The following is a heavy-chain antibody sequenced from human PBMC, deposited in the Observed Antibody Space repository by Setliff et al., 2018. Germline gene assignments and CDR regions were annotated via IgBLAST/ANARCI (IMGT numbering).Heavy chain of an antibody. J-gene: IGHJ4*02. CDR2: INVGGTNT. Sequence: LRLSCAASGFTFSSFAMSWVRQAPGKRLEWVSIINVGGTNTYYRDSVKGRFTISRDNSKSTLYLRMNSLRAEDTAIYYCAKDKDVRVDYFDYWGPGTLVTVSS. CDR3: AKDKDVRVDYFDY. V-gene: IGHV3-23*01. CDR1: GFTFSSFA. D-gene: IGHD3-10*01.